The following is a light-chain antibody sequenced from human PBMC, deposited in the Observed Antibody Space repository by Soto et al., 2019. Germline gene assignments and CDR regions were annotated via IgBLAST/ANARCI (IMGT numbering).Light chain of an antibody. J-gene: IGLJ1*01. Sequence: QSALTQPASVSGSPGQSITISCTGTSSDVGGYIYVSWYQQHPGKAPKLMIYDVTSRPSGVSYRFFGSKSGNTASLTISGLQAEDEADYYCSSYTTSSSYVFGTGTKVTGL. V-gene: IGLV2-14*01. CDR2: DVT. CDR1: SSDVGGYIY. CDR3: SSYTTSSSYV.